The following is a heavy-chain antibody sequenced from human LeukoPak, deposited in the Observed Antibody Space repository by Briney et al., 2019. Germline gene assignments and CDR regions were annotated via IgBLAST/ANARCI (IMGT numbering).Heavy chain of an antibody. J-gene: IGHJ4*02. CDR2: IYYSGST. CDR3: ARHLVGAQDFDY. D-gene: IGHD1-26*01. Sequence: TSKTLSLTCTVSGGSISSSSYYWGWIRQPPGKGLEWIGSIYYSGSTYYNPSLKSRVTISVDTSKNQFSLKLSSVTAADTAVYYCARHLVGAQDFDYWGQGTLVTVSS. V-gene: IGHV4-39*01. CDR1: GGSISSSSYY.